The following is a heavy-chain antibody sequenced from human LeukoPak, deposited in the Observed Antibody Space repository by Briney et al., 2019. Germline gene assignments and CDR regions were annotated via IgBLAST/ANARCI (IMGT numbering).Heavy chain of an antibody. V-gene: IGHV5-51*01. CDR3: ARLQQDYDFSTRYYIRVFDI. CDR2: IYPGDSDT. Sequence: GESLKISCKGSGYSFTSYWIGWVRQMPGKGLEWMGMIYPGDSDTRRSPSFQGQVTISADKSIRTAYMQWSSLKASDTAMYYCARLQQDYDFSTRYYIRVFDIWGQGTMVTVSS. CDR1: GYSFTSYW. D-gene: IGHD3-3*01. J-gene: IGHJ3*02.